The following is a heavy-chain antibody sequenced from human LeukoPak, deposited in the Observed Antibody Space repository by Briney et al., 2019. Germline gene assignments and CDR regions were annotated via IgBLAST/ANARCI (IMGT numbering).Heavy chain of an antibody. CDR2: IWYYGSNK. CDR1: GFTFSSYG. J-gene: IGHJ4*02. CDR3: ARERVAAAGRVIDY. D-gene: IGHD6-13*01. Sequence: GGSLRLSCAASGFTFSSYGMHWVRQAPGEGLEWVAFIWYYGSNKYYAGSVKGRFTIYRDNSKNTLYLQMNSLRAEDTDVYYCARERVAAAGRVIDYWGQGTMVTVSS. V-gene: IGHV3-33*01.